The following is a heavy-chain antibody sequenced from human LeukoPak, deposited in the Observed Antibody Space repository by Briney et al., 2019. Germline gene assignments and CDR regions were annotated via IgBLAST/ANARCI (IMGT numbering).Heavy chain of an antibody. CDR2: IYYSGST. J-gene: IGHJ6*03. V-gene: IGHV4-59*01. CDR3: ARTTEGGYNYSYFYYYYMDV. CDR1: GGSISSYY. Sequence: KTSETLSLTCTVSGGSISSYYWSWIRQPPGKGLEWIGYIYYSGSTSYNPSLKSRVTISVHTSKNQFSLKLSSVTAADTAVYYCARTTEGGYNYSYFYYYYMDVWGKGTTVTISS. D-gene: IGHD5-18*01.